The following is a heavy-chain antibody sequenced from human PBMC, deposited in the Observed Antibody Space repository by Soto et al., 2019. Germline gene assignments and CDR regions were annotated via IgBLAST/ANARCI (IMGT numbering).Heavy chain of an antibody. CDR3: ARHGPKLAVAGTSNWFDP. V-gene: IGHV3-11*01. Sequence: GGSLRLSCAASGFTFSDYYMSWIRQAPGKGLEWVSYISSSGSTIYYADSVKGRFTISRDNAKNSLYLQMNSLRAEDTAVYYCARHGPKLAVAGTSNWFDPWGQGTLVTVSS. J-gene: IGHJ5*02. CDR1: GFTFSDYY. D-gene: IGHD6-19*01. CDR2: ISSSGSTI.